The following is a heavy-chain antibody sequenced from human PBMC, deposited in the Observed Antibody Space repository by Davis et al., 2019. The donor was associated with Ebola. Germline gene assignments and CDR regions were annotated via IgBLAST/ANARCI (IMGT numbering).Heavy chain of an antibody. CDR3: ARDLRLYYYGMDV. D-gene: IGHD4-11*01. J-gene: IGHJ6*02. CDR1: GGSVSSGSYY. CDR2: IYYSGST. V-gene: IGHV4-61*01. Sequence: SETLSLTCTVSGGSVSSGSYYWSWIRQPPGKGLEWMGYIYYSGSTNYNPSLKSRVTISVDTSKNQFSLKLSSVTAADTAVYYCARDLRLYYYGMDVWGQGTTVTVSS.